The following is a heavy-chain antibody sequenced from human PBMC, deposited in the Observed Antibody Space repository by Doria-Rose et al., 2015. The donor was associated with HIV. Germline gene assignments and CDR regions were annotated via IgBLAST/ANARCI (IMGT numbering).Heavy chain of an antibody. Sequence: VQLVQSGGGLVRPGGSLRPSCATSGFTFSSHRINWVRQAPGKGLEWVSSISSTSAYINYADSVRDRFTISRDNARNSLYLQMDSLRAEDTAIYYCATGVTLDYWGQGTLVTVSS. CDR3: ATGVTLDY. D-gene: IGHD3-10*01. CDR1: GFTFSSHR. V-gene: IGHV3-21*01. CDR2: ISSTSAYI. J-gene: IGHJ4*02.